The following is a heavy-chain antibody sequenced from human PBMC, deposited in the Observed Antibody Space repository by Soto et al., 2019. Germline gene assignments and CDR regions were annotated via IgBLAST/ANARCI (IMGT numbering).Heavy chain of an antibody. CDR2: INHSGST. D-gene: IGHD3-10*01. J-gene: IGHJ3*01. V-gene: IGHV4-34*01. Sequence: QVQLQQWGAGLLKPSETLSLTCAVYGGSFSGYYWSWIRQPPGKGLEWIGEINHSGSTNYNPSLKSRVTISVDTSKNQFSLKLSSVTAADTAVYYCARRYMVRGVRFWGQGRMVTVSS. CDR1: GGSFSGYY. CDR3: ARRYMVRGVRF.